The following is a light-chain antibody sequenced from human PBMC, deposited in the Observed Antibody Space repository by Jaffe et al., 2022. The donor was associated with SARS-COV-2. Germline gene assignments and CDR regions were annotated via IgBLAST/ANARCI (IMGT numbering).Light chain of an antibody. Sequence: EIVMTQSPATLSVSPGERATLSCRASQGVSSYLAWYQQKPGQAPRLLIYGASAGATGIPARFSGSGSGTEFTLTISSLQSEDFAVYYCQQYNDWPLTFGQGTRLEIK. CDR3: QQYNDWPLT. V-gene: IGKV3-15*01. J-gene: IGKJ5*01. CDR2: GAS. CDR1: QGVSSY.